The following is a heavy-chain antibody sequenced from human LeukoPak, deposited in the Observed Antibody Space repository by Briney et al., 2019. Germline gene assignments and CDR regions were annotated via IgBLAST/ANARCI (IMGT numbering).Heavy chain of an antibody. Sequence: GGSLRLSCAASGFTFSSYGMHWVRQAPGKGLEWVAVISYDGSNKYYADSVKGRFTISRDNSKNTLYLQMNSLRAEDTAVYYCAKDHTQYPQCFDYWGQGTLVTVSS. CDR1: GFTFSSYG. D-gene: IGHD2-2*01. V-gene: IGHV3-30*18. CDR2: ISYDGSNK. CDR3: AKDHTQYPQCFDY. J-gene: IGHJ4*02.